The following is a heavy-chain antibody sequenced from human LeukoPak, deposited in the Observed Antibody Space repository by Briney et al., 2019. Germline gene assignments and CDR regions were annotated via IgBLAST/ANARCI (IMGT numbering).Heavy chain of an antibody. CDR3: ARSLIPGRWYFDL. J-gene: IGHJ2*01. D-gene: IGHD3-16*01. CDR1: GFTFSSFP. Sequence: GKSLRLSCAVSGFTFSSFPFHWVRQAPGKGLVWVAAISTDGSYKYHGDSVKGRFTISRDNPMNTLYLQMNGLRPDDTAVYYCARSLIPGRWYFDLWGRGTLVTVSS. V-gene: IGHV3-30*04. CDR2: ISTDGSYK.